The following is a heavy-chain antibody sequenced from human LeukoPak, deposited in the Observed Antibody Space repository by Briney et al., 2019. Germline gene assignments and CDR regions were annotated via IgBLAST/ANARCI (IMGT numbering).Heavy chain of an antibody. D-gene: IGHD3-22*01. CDR1: GVFISSGDYY. Sequence: PSETLSLTCTVSGVFISSGDYYWSWIRQPPGKGLEWVGYMYYSGITYYNPSLKSRVSISVDTSKNQFSLKLSSVTAADTAAYYCARPYYYDSRIDPWGQGTLVTVSS. J-gene: IGHJ5*02. CDR3: ARPYYYDSRIDP. V-gene: IGHV4-30-4*01. CDR2: MYYSGIT.